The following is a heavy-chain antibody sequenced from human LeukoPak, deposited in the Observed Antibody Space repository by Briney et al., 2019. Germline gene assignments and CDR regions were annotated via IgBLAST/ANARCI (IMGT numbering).Heavy chain of an antibody. V-gene: IGHV4-4*07. CDR3: AREGKITMVRGVIRYYYMDV. CDR2: IFTSGST. Sequence: GSLRLSCAASGFTFNNYAMSWVRQAPGKGLEWIGRIFTSGSTKYNPSLKSRVTISVDTSKNQFSLKLSSVTAADTAVYYCAREGKITMVRGVIRYYYMDVWGKGTTVTISS. CDR1: GFTFNNYA. D-gene: IGHD3-10*01. J-gene: IGHJ6*03.